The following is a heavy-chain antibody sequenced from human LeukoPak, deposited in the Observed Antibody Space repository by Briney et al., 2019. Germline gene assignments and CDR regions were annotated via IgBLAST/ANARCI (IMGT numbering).Heavy chain of an antibody. CDR2: INHSGST. Sequence: SETLSLTCTVSGGSISSYYWSWIRQPPGKGLEWIGEINHSGSTNYNPSLKSRVTISVDTSKNQFSLKLSSVTAADTAVYYCARLVGHRLRPPKYSYGTYRSPWFDPWGQGTLVTVSP. V-gene: IGHV4-34*01. CDR3: ARLVGHRLRPPKYSYGTYRSPWFDP. CDR1: GGSISSYY. J-gene: IGHJ5*02. D-gene: IGHD5-18*01.